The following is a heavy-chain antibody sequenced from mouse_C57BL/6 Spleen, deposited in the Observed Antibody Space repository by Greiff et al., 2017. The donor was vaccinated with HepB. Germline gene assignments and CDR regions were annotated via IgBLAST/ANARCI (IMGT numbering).Heavy chain of an antibody. V-gene: IGHV1-39*01. CDR1: GYSFTDYN. Sequence: EVQGVESGPELVKPGASVKISCKASGYSFTDYNMNWVKQSNGKSLEWIGVINPNYGTTSYNQKFKGKATLTVDQSSSTAYMQLNSLTSEDAAVYYCARKKAYYYGSSYGAMDYWGQGTSVTVSS. CDR2: INPNYGTT. D-gene: IGHD1-1*01. CDR3: ARKKAYYYGSSYGAMDY. J-gene: IGHJ4*01.